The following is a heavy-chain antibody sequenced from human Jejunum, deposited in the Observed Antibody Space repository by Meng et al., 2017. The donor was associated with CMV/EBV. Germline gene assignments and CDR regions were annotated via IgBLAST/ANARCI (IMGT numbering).Heavy chain of an antibody. D-gene: IGHD6-19*01. CDR3: ARGSYSSAWVFDS. Sequence: GVSLSSNSVAWNSIRQSPSRGLEWLGRTYYRSKWYNDYAESVRGRTIVNPDTSKNQFSLHLNSVTPEDTAVYFCARGSYSSAWVFDSWGQGTLVTVSS. V-gene: IGHV6-1*01. J-gene: IGHJ4*02. CDR1: GVSLSSNSVA. CDR2: TYYRSKWYN.